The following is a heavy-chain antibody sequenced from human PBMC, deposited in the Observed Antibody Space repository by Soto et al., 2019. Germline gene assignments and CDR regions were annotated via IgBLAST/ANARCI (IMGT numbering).Heavy chain of an antibody. CDR1: GYSFTSHG. D-gene: IGHD1-7*01. J-gene: IGHJ4*02. Sequence: ASVKVSCKASGYSFTSHGISWVRQATGQGLEWMGWMNPNSGNTGYAQKFQGRVTMTRNTSISTAYMELSSLRSEDTAVYYCAARWNYRHRAMGHWGQGTLVTVSS. CDR2: MNPNSGNT. V-gene: IGHV1-8*01. CDR3: AARWNYRHRAMGH.